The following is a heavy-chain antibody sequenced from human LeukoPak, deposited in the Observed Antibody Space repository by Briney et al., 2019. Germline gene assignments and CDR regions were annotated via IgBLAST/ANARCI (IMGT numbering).Heavy chain of an antibody. CDR3: ARDLETYYYGSGSTPYGRFAYYYGMDV. CDR1: GYTLTELS. V-gene: IGHV1-24*01. CDR2: FDPEDGET. D-gene: IGHD3-10*01. Sequence: ASVKVSCKVSGYTLTELSMHWVRQAPGKGLEWMGGFDPEDGETIYAQKFQGRVTLTEDTSTDTAYMELSSLRSADTAMYYCARDLETYYYGSGSTPYGRFAYYYGMDVWGQGTTVTVSS. J-gene: IGHJ6*02.